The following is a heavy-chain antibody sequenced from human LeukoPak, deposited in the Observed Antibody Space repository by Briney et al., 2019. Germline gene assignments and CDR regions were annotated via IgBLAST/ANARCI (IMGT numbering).Heavy chain of an antibody. CDR1: GGSISSYY. V-gene: IGHV4-59*01. J-gene: IGHJ6*03. Sequence: SETLSLTCTVSGGSISSYYWSWIRQPLGKGLEWIGYIYYSGSTNYNPSLKSRVTISVDTSKNQFSLKLSSVTAADTAVYYCARSSSSSYYYYYMDVWGKGTTVTVSS. CDR2: IYYSGST. CDR3: ARSSSSSYYYYYMDV. D-gene: IGHD6-6*01.